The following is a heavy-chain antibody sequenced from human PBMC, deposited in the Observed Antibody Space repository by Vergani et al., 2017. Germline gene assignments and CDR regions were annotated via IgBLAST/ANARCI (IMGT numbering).Heavy chain of an antibody. J-gene: IGHJ4*02. D-gene: IGHD3-22*01. V-gene: IGHV1-69*14. CDR3: AREGNYYDSTGFGPGGSFD. CDR1: GGTFSSYA. CDR2: IIPIFGTA. Sequence: QVQLVQSGAEVKKPGSSVKVSCKASGGTFSSYAISWVRQAPGQGLEWMGGIIPIFGTANYAQKFQGRVTITADKSTDTAYMELISLRPEDTAVYYCAREGNYYDSTGFGPGGSFDWGPGTLVTVSS.